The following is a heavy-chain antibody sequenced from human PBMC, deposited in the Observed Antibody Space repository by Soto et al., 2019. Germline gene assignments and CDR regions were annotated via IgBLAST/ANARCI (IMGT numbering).Heavy chain of an antibody. CDR1: GFTFDDYA. V-gene: IGHV3-9*01. J-gene: IGHJ6*02. CDR3: AKVSYYYGMDV. Sequence: EVQLVESGGGLVQPGRSLRLSCAASGFTFDDYAMHWVRQAPGKGLEWVSGISWNSGSIGYADSVKGRFTISRDNAKNSLYLQMNSLRAEDTALYYCAKVSYYYGMDVWGQGTTVTVSS. CDR2: ISWNSGSI.